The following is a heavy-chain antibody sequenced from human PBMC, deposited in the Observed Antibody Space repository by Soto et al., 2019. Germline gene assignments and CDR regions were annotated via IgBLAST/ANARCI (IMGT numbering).Heavy chain of an antibody. CDR2: INHSGST. V-gene: IGHV4-34*01. D-gene: IGHD2-15*01. J-gene: IGHJ4*02. CDR3: ASRGYCSGGSCYTPRDY. Sequence: SETLSLTCAVYGGSFSGYYWSWIRQPPGKGLEWIGEINHSGSTNYNPSLKSRVTISVDTSKNQFSLKLSSVTAADTAVYYCASRGYCSGGSCYTPRDYWGQGTLVTVSS. CDR1: GGSFSGYY.